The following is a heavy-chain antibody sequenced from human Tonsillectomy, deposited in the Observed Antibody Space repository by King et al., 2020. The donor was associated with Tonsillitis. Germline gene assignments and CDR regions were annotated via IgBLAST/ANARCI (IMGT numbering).Heavy chain of an antibody. V-gene: IGHV3-7*03. J-gene: IGHJ4*02. CDR3: PSAGRYYSGTSCYYYFDY. D-gene: IGHD2-2*01. CDR1: GFTFSSDW. CDR2: IKQDGSEK. Sequence: VQLVESGGGLVQPGGSLRLSCAASGFTFSSDWMSWVRQAPGKGLEWVANIKQDGSEKSYVDSVKGRFTISRDNAKNSLYLQMNNLRTEDTAVYYCPSAGRYYSGTSCYYYFDYWGQGTLVTVSS.